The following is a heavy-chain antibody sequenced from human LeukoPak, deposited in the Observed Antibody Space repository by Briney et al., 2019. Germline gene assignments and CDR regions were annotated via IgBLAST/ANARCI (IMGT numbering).Heavy chain of an antibody. Sequence: PSETLSLTCTVSGGSISSSSYYWGWIRQPPGKGLEWIGSIYYSRSTYYNPSLKSRVTISVDTSKNQFSLKLSSVTAADTAVYYCARAGYYDFGWFDPWGQGTLVTVSS. CDR2: IYYSRST. CDR3: ARAGYYDFGWFDP. V-gene: IGHV4-39*07. J-gene: IGHJ5*02. D-gene: IGHD3-3*01. CDR1: GGSISSSSYY.